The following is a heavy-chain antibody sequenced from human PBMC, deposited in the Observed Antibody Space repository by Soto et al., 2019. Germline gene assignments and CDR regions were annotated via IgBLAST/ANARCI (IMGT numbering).Heavy chain of an antibody. Sequence: GASVKVSCKASGYTFTSYDISWVRQATGQGLEWMGWMNPNSGNTGYAQKFQGRVTMTTDTSTSTVYMELTSLISDDTAVYYCARVPPYVNSWKSFCDPWGQGTLVTVSS. D-gene: IGHD1-1*01. J-gene: IGHJ5*02. V-gene: IGHV1-8*01. CDR2: MNPNSGNT. CDR3: ARVPPYVNSWKSFCDP. CDR1: GYTFTSYD.